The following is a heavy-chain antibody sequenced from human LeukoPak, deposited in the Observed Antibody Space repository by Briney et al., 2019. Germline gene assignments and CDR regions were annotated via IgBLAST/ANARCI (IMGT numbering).Heavy chain of an antibody. CDR2: ITYDGSNE. CDR3: ARDHYFDY. CDR1: GFTFRSYA. J-gene: IGHJ4*02. Sequence: PGRSLRLSCAASGFTFRSYAMHWVRQAPGKGLEWVAVITYDGSNEYYADSVKGRFTISRDNSKNTVYLQMNSLRGDDTAVYYCARDHYFDYWGQGTLVTVSS. V-gene: IGHV3-30-3*01.